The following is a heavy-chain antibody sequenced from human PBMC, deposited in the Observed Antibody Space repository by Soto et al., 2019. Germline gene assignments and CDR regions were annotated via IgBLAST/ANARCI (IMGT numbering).Heavy chain of an antibody. V-gene: IGHV3-33*01. CDR2: IWYDGSIK. D-gene: IGHD2-8*02. CDR3: ARIDCTGNNCNPYYHYGMDV. Sequence: GGSLRLSCAASGFTFNTYGMHWVRQIPGKWLQWVAIIWYDGSIKYYADSVKGRFTVSRDNSKNTLYLQMNSLRDEDTAVYYCARIDCTGNNCNPYYHYGMDVWGQGTTVTVSS. J-gene: IGHJ6*02. CDR1: GFTFNTYG.